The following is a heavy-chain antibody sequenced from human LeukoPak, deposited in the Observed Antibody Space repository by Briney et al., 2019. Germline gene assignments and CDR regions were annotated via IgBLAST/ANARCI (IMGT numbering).Heavy chain of an antibody. D-gene: IGHD2-2*01. CDR2: ISSSSSYI. CDR3: ASASYCSSTSCYLDY. Sequence: GGSLRLSCAASGVTFSSYSMNWVRQAPGKGLEWVSSISSSSSYIYYADSVKGRFTISRDNAKNSLYLQMNSLRAEDTAVYYCASASYCSSTSCYLDYWGQGTLVTVSS. CDR1: GVTFSSYS. J-gene: IGHJ4*02. V-gene: IGHV3-21*01.